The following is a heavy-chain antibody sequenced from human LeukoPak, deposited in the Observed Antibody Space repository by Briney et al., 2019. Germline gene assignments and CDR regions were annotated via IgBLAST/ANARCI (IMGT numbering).Heavy chain of an antibody. CDR3: ARVAVAGPTGWFDP. CDR2: IYSGGST. Sequence: GGSLRLSCAPSGFIVSDDNMTWVRQAPGKGLEWVSVIYSGGSTYYADSVKGRFTISRDNPDNVVYLQMNSLRAEDTAVYYCARVAVAGPTGWFDPWGQGTLVTVSS. D-gene: IGHD6-13*01. CDR1: GFIVSDDN. V-gene: IGHV3-53*01. J-gene: IGHJ5*02.